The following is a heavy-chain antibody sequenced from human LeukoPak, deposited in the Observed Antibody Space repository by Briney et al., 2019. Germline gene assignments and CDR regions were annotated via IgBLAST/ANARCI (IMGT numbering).Heavy chain of an antibody. Sequence: GGSLRLSCAAPGFTFDDYGMSWVRQAPGKGLEWVSGINWNGGSTGYADSVKGRFTISRDNAKNSLYLQMNGLRAEDTALYYCARNSGSKERLEFDYWGQGTLVTVSS. CDR3: ARNSGSKERLEFDY. J-gene: IGHJ4*02. CDR1: GFTFDDYG. V-gene: IGHV3-20*04. D-gene: IGHD1-26*01. CDR2: INWNGGST.